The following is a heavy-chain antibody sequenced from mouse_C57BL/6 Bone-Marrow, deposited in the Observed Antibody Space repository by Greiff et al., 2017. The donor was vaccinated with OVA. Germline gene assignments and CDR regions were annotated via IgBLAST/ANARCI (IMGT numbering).Heavy chain of an antibody. Sequence: QVQLQQSGPELVKPGASVKISCKASGYAFSSSWMNWVKQRPGKGLEWIGRIYPGDGDTNYNGKFKGKATLTADKSSSTAYMQLSSLTSEDSAVYFCANYDYDDVLFDYWGQGTTLTVSS. V-gene: IGHV1-82*01. CDR1: GYAFSSSW. D-gene: IGHD2-4*01. J-gene: IGHJ2*01. CDR2: IYPGDGDT. CDR3: ANYDYDDVLFDY.